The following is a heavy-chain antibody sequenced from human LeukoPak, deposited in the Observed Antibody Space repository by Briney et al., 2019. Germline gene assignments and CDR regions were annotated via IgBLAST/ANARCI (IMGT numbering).Heavy chain of an antibody. Sequence: GGSLRLSCAASGFTFTTYWMSWVRQAPGKGLEWVANIQQDGAEKYYVDSVKGRFTISRDNAKTSLYLQMNSLRVEDTAVYYCAKVAKYYYGSETYYFFEHWGQGTPVTASS. V-gene: IGHV3-7*01. J-gene: IGHJ4*02. CDR2: IQQDGAEK. CDR1: GFTFTTYW. CDR3: AKVAKYYYGSETYYFFEH. D-gene: IGHD3-10*01.